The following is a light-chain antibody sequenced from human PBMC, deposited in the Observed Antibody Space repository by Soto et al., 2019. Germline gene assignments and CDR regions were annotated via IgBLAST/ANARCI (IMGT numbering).Light chain of an antibody. J-gene: IGKJ1*01. CDR2: GAS. CDR1: QSVSSN. V-gene: IGKV3-15*01. Sequence: EIVMTQSPATLSVSPGERATLSCRASQSVSSNLAWYQQKPGQAPRLLIYGASTRATGIPARFSGSGSGTXXXLTISSLQSEDFAVYYCQQYNNWPWTFGQGTKVEIK. CDR3: QQYNNWPWT.